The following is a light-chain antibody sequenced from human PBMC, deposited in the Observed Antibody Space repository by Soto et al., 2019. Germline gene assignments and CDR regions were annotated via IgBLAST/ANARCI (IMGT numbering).Light chain of an antibody. CDR1: QSVNSN. Sequence: EIVLTQSPGTLSLSPGERATLSCRASQSVNSNLAWYQQKPGQAPRLLIYGASTRATGIPARFSGSGSGTEFTLTISSLQSEDFAVYYCQQYNNWPRITFGQGTRLEIK. J-gene: IGKJ5*01. CDR2: GAS. V-gene: IGKV3-15*01. CDR3: QQYNNWPRIT.